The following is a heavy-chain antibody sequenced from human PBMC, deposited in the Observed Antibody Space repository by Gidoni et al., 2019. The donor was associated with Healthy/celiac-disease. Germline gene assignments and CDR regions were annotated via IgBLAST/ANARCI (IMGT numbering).Heavy chain of an antibody. D-gene: IGHD3-10*01. CDR3: ATPSVGVRGARNYGMDV. Sequence: EVQLVQSGAEVKKPGEYLKISCKGSGYSFTSYWIGWVRQMPGKGLEWMGSIYPGDSDTRYSPSFQGQVTISADKSISTSYLQWSSLKASDTAMYYCATPSVGVRGARNYGMDVWGQGTTVTVSS. J-gene: IGHJ6*02. V-gene: IGHV5-51*01. CDR2: IYPGDSDT. CDR1: GYSFTSYW.